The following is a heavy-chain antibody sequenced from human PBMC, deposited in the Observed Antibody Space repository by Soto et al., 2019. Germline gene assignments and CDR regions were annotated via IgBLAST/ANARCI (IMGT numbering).Heavy chain of an antibody. CDR3: AKDGDYYDSSGYSVYYYYYGMDV. J-gene: IGHJ6*02. V-gene: IGHV3-30*18. CDR2: ISYDGSNK. CDR1: GFTFSSYG. D-gene: IGHD3-22*01. Sequence: GGSLRLSCAASGFTFSSYGMHWVRQAPGKGLEWVAVISYDGSNKYYADSVKGRFTISRDNSKNTLYLQMNSLRAEDTAVYYCAKDGDYYDSSGYSVYYYYYGMDVWGQGTTVTVSS.